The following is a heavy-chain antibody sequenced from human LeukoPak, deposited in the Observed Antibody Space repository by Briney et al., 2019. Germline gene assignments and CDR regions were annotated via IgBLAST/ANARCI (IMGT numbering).Heavy chain of an antibody. CDR1: GGTFSSYA. Sequence: SVKVSCKASGGTFSSYAISWVRQASGQGLEWMGGIIPIFGTANYAQKFQGRVTITTDESTSTAYMELSSLRSEDTAVYYCARGSPPDDSSGYYYVGNAFDIWGQGTMVTVSS. J-gene: IGHJ3*02. V-gene: IGHV1-69*05. CDR3: ARGSPPDDSSGYYYVGNAFDI. D-gene: IGHD3-22*01. CDR2: IIPIFGTA.